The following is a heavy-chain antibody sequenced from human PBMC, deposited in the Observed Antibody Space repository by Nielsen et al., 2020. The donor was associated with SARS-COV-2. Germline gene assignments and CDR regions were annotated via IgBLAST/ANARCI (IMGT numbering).Heavy chain of an antibody. CDR2: IHYRGST. D-gene: IGHD4-17*01. V-gene: IGHV4-61*01. J-gene: IGHJ3*02. Sequence: GSLRLSCTVSGGSISSSSYYWGWIRRPPGKRLEWIGYIHYRGSTTYNPSLKSRVTISLDTSKTQFSLRLSSVTAADTAMYYCARERGGDYGEAFDIWGQGTMVTVSS. CDR1: GGSISSSSYY. CDR3: ARERGGDYGEAFDI.